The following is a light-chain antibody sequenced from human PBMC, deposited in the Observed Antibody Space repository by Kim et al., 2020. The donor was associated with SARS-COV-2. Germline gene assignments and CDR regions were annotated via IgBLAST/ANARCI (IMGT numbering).Light chain of an antibody. Sequence: DIQMTQSPSSLSASVGDRVTVTCRASQPIAIDLAWYQQKPGKAPLLLIYAASALHTGVPSRFSGSGSETEFTLNISSLQPDDVATYFCQNYNVAPYTFGQGTKLEI. CDR2: AAS. CDR1: QPIAID. CDR3: QNYNVAPYT. J-gene: IGKJ2*01. V-gene: IGKV1-27*01.